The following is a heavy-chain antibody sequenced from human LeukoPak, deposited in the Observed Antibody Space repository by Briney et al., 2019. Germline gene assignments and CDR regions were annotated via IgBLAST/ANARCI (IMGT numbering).Heavy chain of an antibody. J-gene: IGHJ6*03. CDR2: IIPIFGTA. D-gene: IGHD6-6*01. CDR1: GGTFSSYA. V-gene: IGHV1-69*06. Sequence: WASVKVYCKASGGTFSSYAISWVRQAPGQGLEWMGGIIPIFGTANYAQKFQGRVTITADKSTSTAYMELSSLRSEDTAVYYCARDASIAARNDYYYYMDVWGKGTTVTVSS. CDR3: ARDASIAARNDYYYYMDV.